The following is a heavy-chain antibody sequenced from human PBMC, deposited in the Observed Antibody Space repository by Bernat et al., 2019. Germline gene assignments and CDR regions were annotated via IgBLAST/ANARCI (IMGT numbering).Heavy chain of an antibody. CDR1: DYTFTSYG. CDR3: ARLLTSFGGVVVRGKYFDS. D-gene: IGHD3-16*02. V-gene: IGHV1-18*01. J-gene: IGHJ4*02. CDR2: ISTHNGHT. Sequence: QVQLVQSGTEVKKPGASVKVSCRASDYTFTSYGITWVRQAPGQGLEWMGWISTHNGHTNYAQKFQGRVTLTRDTSTSTAYMELRGLRSDDTAVYFCARLLTSFGGVVVRGKYFDSWGQGTVVTVSS.